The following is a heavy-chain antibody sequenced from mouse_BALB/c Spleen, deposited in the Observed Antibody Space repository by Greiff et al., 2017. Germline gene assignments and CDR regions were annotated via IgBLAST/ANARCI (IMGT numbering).Heavy chain of an antibody. Sequence: QVQLQQSGPGLVQPSQSLSITCTVSGFSLTSYGVHWVRQSPGKGLEWLGVIWSGGSTDYNAAFISRLSISKDNSKSQVFFKMNSLQANDTAIYYCARSNYRYDSYYAMDYWGQGTSVTVSS. D-gene: IGHD2-14*01. J-gene: IGHJ4*01. CDR2: IWSGGST. CDR3: ARSNYRYDSYYAMDY. V-gene: IGHV2-2*02. CDR1: GFSLTSYG.